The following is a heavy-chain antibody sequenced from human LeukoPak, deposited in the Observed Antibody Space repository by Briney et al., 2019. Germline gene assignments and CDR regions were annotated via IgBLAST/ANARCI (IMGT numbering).Heavy chain of an antibody. CDR2: ISAYNGNT. D-gene: IGHD3-22*01. V-gene: IGHV1-18*01. J-gene: IGHJ4*02. CDR3: AREPSYYYDSSGYYGDY. Sequence: ASVKVSCKASGYTFTSYGISWVRQAPGQGLKWMGWISAYNGNTNYAQKLQGRVTMTTDTSTSTAYMELRSLRSDDTAVYYCAREPSYYYDSSGYYGDYWGQGTLVTVSS. CDR1: GYTFTSYG.